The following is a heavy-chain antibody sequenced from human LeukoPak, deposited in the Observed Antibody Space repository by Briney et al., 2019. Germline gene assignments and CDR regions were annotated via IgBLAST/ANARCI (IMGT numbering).Heavy chain of an antibody. CDR2: IYYSGST. D-gene: IGHD1-26*01. V-gene: IGHV4-61*01. CDR1: GGSVSSGSYY. Sequence: SETLSLTCTVSGGSVSSGSYYWSWIRQPPGKGLEWIGYIYYSGSTNYNPSLKSRVTISVDTSKNQFSLKLSSVTAADTAVYYCARRSGSYSFWGQGTLVTVSS. J-gene: IGHJ4*02. CDR3: ARRSGSYSF.